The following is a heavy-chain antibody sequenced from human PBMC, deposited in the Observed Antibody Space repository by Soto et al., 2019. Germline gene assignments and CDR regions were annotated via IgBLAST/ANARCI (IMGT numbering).Heavy chain of an antibody. D-gene: IGHD3-10*01. CDR2: IYHSGTT. CDR1: GGSVSSAGYY. Sequence: SETLSLTCAVSGGSVSSAGYYWSWIRQPPGGGLEWIGYIYHSGTTLYNPSLKTRLTISLDRSNNRFSLTLTSMTAADTAVYYCARDQFYSGSGNYCILMFDHWGQGTQVTVSS. J-gene: IGHJ5*02. CDR3: ARDQFYSGSGNYCILMFDH. V-gene: IGHV4-30-2*01.